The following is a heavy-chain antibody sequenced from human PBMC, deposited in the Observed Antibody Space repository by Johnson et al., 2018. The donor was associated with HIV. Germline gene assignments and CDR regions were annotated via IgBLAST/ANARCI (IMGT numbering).Heavy chain of an antibody. CDR1: GFTFSTYG. J-gene: IGHJ3*02. D-gene: IGHD3-16*01. CDR3: AKDERQLGGWSHAFDI. CDR2: IRYDGSNK. Sequence: VQLVESGGGVVQPGGSLRLSCAASGFTFSTYGMHWVRQAPGKGLEWVAFIRYDGSNKYYADSEKGRFTISRDNSKNTLYLQMISLRAEDTAVYFCAKDERQLGGWSHAFDIWGQGTMVTVSS. V-gene: IGHV3-30*02.